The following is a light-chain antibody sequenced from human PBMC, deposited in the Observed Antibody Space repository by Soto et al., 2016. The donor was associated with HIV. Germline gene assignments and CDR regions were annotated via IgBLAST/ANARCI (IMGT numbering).Light chain of an antibody. CDR1: LLPKQY. J-gene: IGLJ3*02. CDR2: KDS. CDR3: QSADSSGTHWV. Sequence: SYELTQAPSVSVSPGQTARITCSGDLLPKQYTYWYQQKPGQAPVLVIQKDSERPSGIPERFSGSSSGTIVTLTISGVQAEDEADYYCQSADSSGTHWVFGGRDQVDRP. V-gene: IGLV3-25*03.